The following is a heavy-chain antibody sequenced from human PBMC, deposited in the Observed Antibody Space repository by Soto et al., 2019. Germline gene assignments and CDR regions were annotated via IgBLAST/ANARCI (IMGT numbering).Heavy chain of an antibody. Sequence: QMQLVQSGPEVKKPGTSVKVSCKASGFTFIRSTVQWVRQARGQRLEWIGWIDVASGNTNYTQKFQETVTITGDMSTSTAYMEVSSLRSEDTAVYYCAESIAAGYGVVWGQGTTVTVSS. V-gene: IGHV1-58*01. CDR3: AESIAAGYGVV. CDR1: GFTFIRST. D-gene: IGHD6-6*01. CDR2: IDVASGNT. J-gene: IGHJ6*02.